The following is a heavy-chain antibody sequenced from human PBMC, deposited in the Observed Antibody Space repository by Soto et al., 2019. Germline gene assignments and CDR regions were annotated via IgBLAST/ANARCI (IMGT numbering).Heavy chain of an antibody. J-gene: IGHJ4*02. CDR3: AKDLETYYDFWSGYYSPGDY. V-gene: IGHV3-30*18. CDR2: ISYDGSNK. Sequence: ESGGGVVQPGRSLRLSCAASGFTFSSYGMHWVRQAPGKGLEWVAVISYDGSNKYYADSVKGRFTISRDNSKNTLYLQMNSLRAEDTAVYYCAKDLETYYDFWSGYYSPGDYWGQGTLVTVSS. CDR1: GFTFSSYG. D-gene: IGHD3-3*01.